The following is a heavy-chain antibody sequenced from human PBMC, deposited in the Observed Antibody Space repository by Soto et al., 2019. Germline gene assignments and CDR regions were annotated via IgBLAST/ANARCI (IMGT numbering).Heavy chain of an antibody. V-gene: IGHV3-11*01. J-gene: IGHJ6*02. CDR1: GFTFSDYY. Sequence: PGGSLRLSCAASGFTFSDYYMSWIRQAPGKGLEWVSYISSSGSTIYYADSVKGRLTIPRDNTKNSLYLQMNSLRAEDTAVYYCASGVIGSSSGGMDVWGQGTTVTVSS. CDR2: ISSSGSTI. CDR3: ASGVIGSSSGGMDV. D-gene: IGHD6-13*01.